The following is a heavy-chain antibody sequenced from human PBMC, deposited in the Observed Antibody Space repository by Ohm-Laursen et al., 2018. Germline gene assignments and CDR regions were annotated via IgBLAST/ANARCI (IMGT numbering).Heavy chain of an antibody. CDR2: ISGSGDTT. V-gene: IGHV3-23*01. CDR1: GFTFNTYA. CDR3: AKARSAVVFAASNH. D-gene: IGHD2-15*01. Sequence: GSLRLSCAAPGFTFNTYAMNWVRQAPGKGLEWVSGISGSGDTTYYADSVKGRFTISRDSSENTVYLQMNDLRAEDTALYYCAKARSAVVFAASNHWGQGALVTVSS. J-gene: IGHJ5*02.